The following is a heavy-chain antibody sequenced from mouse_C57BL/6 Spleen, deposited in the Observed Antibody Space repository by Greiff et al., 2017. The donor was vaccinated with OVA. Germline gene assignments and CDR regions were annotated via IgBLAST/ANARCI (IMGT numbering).Heavy chain of an antibody. D-gene: IGHD1-1*01. V-gene: IGHV1-39*01. CDR1: GYSFTDYN. J-gene: IGHJ1*03. CDR3: ARGVYYYGSSYGYFDV. CDR2: INPNYGTT. Sequence: EVKLVESGPELVKPGASVKISCKASGYSFTDYNMNWVKQSNGKSLEWIGVINPNYGTTSYNQKFKGKATLTVDQSSSTAYMQLNSLTSEDSAVYYCARGVYYYGSSYGYFDVWGTGTTVTVSS.